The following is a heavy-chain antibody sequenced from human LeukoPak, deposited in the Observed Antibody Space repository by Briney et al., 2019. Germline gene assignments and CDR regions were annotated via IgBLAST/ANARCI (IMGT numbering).Heavy chain of an antibody. D-gene: IGHD5-18*01. V-gene: IGHV3-30*02. CDR1: GFIFKNYG. CDR3: AKDIRRGYNFGYDQFAY. CDR2: IEYNGATK. J-gene: IGHJ4*02. Sequence: GGSLRLSCAASGFIFKNYGMHWARQAPGKGLEWLAFIEYNGATKDYADSVKGRLTISRDNSKNTVSLQMNSLRAEDTALYYCAKDIRRGYNFGYDQFAYWGQGTLVTVSS.